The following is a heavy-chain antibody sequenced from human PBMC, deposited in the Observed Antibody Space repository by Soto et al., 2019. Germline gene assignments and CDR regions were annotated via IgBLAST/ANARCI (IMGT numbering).Heavy chain of an antibody. CDR1: GFTFSDHG. CDR2: ITGSGGTT. Sequence: EVQLLESGGDLMQPGGSLRLSCAASGFTFSDHGMSWVRQAPGKGLEWVSGITGSGGTTYYADSVKGRFTISRDNSKNTLSLPMHSLRVEDTAVYYCAKVAYYYDSVGYSRRDAEYFQQWGQGTLVTVSS. CDR3: AKVAYYYDSVGYSRRDAEYFQQ. D-gene: IGHD3-22*01. J-gene: IGHJ1*01. V-gene: IGHV3-23*01.